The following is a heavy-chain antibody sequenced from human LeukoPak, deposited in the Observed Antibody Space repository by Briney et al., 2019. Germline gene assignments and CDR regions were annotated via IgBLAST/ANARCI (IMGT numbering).Heavy chain of an antibody. CDR3: ARDLVV. Sequence: SETLSLTCAVYGGSFSGYYWSWIRQPPGKGLEWIGEINHSGSTNYNPSLKSRVTISVDTSKNQFSLKLSSVTAADTAVYYCARDLVVWGKGTTVTVSS. V-gene: IGHV4-34*01. J-gene: IGHJ6*04. CDR1: GGSFSGYY. CDR2: INHSGST.